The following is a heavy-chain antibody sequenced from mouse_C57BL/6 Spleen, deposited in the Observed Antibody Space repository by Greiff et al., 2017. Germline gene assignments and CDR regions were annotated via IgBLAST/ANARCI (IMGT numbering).Heavy chain of an antibody. J-gene: IGHJ3*01. Sequence: QVQLQQPGTELVKPGASVTLSCKASGYPFTSYWMHWVKQRPGQGLEWIGNITPSNGGTNYNEQFKSKANLTVDKSSSTAYMQLSSLTSEDSAFYYCARGECHYYGSSPAWFAYWGQGTLVTVSA. D-gene: IGHD1-1*01. CDR3: ARGECHYYGSSPAWFAY. CDR2: ITPSNGGT. CDR1: GYPFTSYW. V-gene: IGHV1-53*01.